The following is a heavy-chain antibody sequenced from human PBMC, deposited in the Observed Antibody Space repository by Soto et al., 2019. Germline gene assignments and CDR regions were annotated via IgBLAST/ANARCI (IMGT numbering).Heavy chain of an antibody. V-gene: IGHV1-46*03. CDR3: IRGVANHWLGSGYAFED. D-gene: IGHD6-19*01. Sequence: QVHLVQSGAEVKEPGASVKVSCKASGYTFTTYYMMWVRQAPGQGFEWMGFINSNTGGTSYAQKFQGRVAMTRDTSTSTVYMELSSLISEDTAFYFCIRGVANHWLGSGYAFEDWGQGTMLSVSS. CDR2: INSNTGGT. J-gene: IGHJ3*01. CDR1: GYTFTTYY.